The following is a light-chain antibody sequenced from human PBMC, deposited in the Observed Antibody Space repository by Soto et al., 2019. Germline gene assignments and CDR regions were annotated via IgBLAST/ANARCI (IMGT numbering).Light chain of an antibody. V-gene: IGKV1-39*01. J-gene: IGKJ2*01. Sequence: DIQMTQSPSSLSASVGDRVTITCRASQTISTYLNWYQQKPGKAPKLLIFAAFNLQSGVPSRFSGSGSGTDFTLTISSLQPEDFATYYCQQSFTTPPYTFGQGTKLEIK. CDR2: AAF. CDR1: QTISTY. CDR3: QQSFTTPPYT.